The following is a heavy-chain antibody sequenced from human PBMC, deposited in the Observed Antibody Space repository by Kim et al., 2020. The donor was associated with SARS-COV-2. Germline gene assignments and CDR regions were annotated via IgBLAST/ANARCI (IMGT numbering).Heavy chain of an antibody. CDR3: ARGPFGILGYCSSTSCYRRGPFDY. J-gene: IGHJ4*02. CDR1: GGSFSGYY. Sequence: SETLSLTCAVYGGSFSGYYWSWIRQPPGKGLEWIGEINHSGSTNYNPSLKSRVTISVDTSKNQFSLKLSSVTAADTAVYYCARGPFGILGYCSSTSCYRRGPFDYWGQGTLVTVSS. CDR2: INHSGST. D-gene: IGHD2-2*01. V-gene: IGHV4-34*01.